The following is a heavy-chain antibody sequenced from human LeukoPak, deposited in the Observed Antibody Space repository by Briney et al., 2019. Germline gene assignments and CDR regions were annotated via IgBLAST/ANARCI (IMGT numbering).Heavy chain of an antibody. V-gene: IGHV1-69*04. CDR3: ATIAAAGSRRDY. J-gene: IGHJ4*02. Sequence: ASVKVSCKASGGTVSGYAISWVRQAPGQGLEWMGRIIPILGIANYAQKFQGRVTITADKSTSTAYMELSSLRSEDTAVYYCATIAAAGSRRDYWGQGTLVTVSS. D-gene: IGHD6-13*01. CDR1: GGTVSGYA. CDR2: IIPILGIA.